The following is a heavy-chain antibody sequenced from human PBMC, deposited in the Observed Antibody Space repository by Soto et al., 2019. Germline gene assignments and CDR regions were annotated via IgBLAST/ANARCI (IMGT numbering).Heavy chain of an antibody. J-gene: IGHJ4*02. Sequence: SETLSLTCTVSSGSISRGGYYWSWIRQHPGKGLEWIGYIYYSGSTYYNPSLESRLTISVGTSKNQFSLKLSSVSAADTAVYYCARGGSGSYYNSDYFDYWGQGTLVTVSS. CDR1: SGSISRGGYY. CDR3: ARGGSGSYYNSDYFDY. CDR2: IYYSGST. D-gene: IGHD3-10*01. V-gene: IGHV4-31*03.